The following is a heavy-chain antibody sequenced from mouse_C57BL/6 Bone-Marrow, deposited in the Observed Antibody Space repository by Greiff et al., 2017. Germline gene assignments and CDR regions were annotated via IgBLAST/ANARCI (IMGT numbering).Heavy chain of an antibody. CDR1: GFTFSSYG. J-gene: IGHJ3*01. V-gene: IGHV5-6*01. Sequence: EVQRVESGGDLVKPGGSLKLSCAASGFTFSSYGMSWVRQTPDKRLEWVATISSGGSYTYYPDSVKGRFTISRDNAKNTLYLQMGCLNAEDTAIDYCARHRGAWCADGGQGTLVTVSA. CDR3: ARHRGAWCAD. CDR2: ISSGGSYT.